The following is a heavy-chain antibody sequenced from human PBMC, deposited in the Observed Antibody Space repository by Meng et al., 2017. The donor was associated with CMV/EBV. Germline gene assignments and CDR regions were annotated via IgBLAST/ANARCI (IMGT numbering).Heavy chain of an antibody. J-gene: IGHJ4*02. CDR2: ISAYNGNT. CDR1: GYTFTSYG. V-gene: IGHV1-18*01. D-gene: IGHD2-15*01. Sequence: VPPVQSGAEVKKPGGSVKVSCKASGYTFTSYGISWVRQAPGQGLEWMGWISAYNGNTNYAQKLQGRVTMTTDTSTSTAYMELRSLRSDDTAVYYCARDPAWSVITPRRGFDYWGQGTLVTVSS. CDR3: ARDPAWSVITPRRGFDY.